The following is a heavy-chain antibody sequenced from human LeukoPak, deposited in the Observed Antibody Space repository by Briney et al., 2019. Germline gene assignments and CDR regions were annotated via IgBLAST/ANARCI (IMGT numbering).Heavy chain of an antibody. CDR3: IVFGDSNH. CDR1: GLTGSHNY. CDR2: IHTSGDT. D-gene: IGHD4-17*01. V-gene: IGHV3-53*01. Sequence: GGSLRLSCAASGLTGSHNYVSWVRQAPGKGLEWVSAIHTSGDTCYADSVKGRFTISRGTSKNTLYLQINSLRVEDTAVYYCIVFGDSNHWGQGTLVTVSS. J-gene: IGHJ5*02.